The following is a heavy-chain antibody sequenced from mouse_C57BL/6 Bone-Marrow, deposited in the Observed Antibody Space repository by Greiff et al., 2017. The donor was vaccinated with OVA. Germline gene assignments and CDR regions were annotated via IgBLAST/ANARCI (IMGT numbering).Heavy chain of an antibody. V-gene: IGHV1-82*01. J-gene: IGHJ1*03. Sequence: QVQLKESGPELVKPGASVKISCKASGYAFSSSWMNWVKQRPGKGLEWIGRIYPGDGDTNYNGKFKGKATLTADKSSSTAYMQLSSLTSEDSAVYFCAREYFDVWGTGTTVTVSS. CDR2: IYPGDGDT. CDR1: GYAFSSSW. CDR3: AREYFDV.